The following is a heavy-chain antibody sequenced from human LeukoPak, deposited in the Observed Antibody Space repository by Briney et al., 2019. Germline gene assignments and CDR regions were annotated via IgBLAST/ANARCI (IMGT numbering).Heavy chain of an antibody. CDR2: INTNTGNP. J-gene: IGHJ4*02. D-gene: IGHD6-13*01. CDR1: GYTFTSYG. Sequence: ASVKVSCKASGYTFTSYGISWVRQAPGQGLEWMGWINTNTGNPTYAQGFTGRFVFSLDTSVSTAYLQISSLKAEDTAVYYCARARYSSSRDAGYPSDYWGQGTLVTVSP. CDR3: ARARYSSSRDAGYPSDY. V-gene: IGHV7-4-1*02.